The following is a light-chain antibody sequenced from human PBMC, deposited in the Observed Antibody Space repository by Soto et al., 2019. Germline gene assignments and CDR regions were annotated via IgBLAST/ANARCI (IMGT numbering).Light chain of an antibody. CDR1: QSVTSY. CDR3: QHRYNWPFT. J-gene: IGKJ5*01. V-gene: IGKV3-11*01. Sequence: EIVLTQSPATLSLSPGERATLSCRASQSVTSYLVWYQQKPGQAPRLLIYDASNRATGIPARFTGSGSGTDFTRTISSLEPEDFAVYYCQHRYNWPFTFGQGTRLEIK. CDR2: DAS.